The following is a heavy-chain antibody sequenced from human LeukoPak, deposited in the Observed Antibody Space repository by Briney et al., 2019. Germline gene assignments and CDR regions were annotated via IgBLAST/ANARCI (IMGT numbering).Heavy chain of an antibody. J-gene: IGHJ4*02. D-gene: IGHD6-6*01. V-gene: IGHV3-33*01. CDR1: GFTFSSYG. Sequence: GGSLRLSCAASGFTFSSYGMHWVRQAPGKGLEWVAVIWYDGSNKYYADSVKGRFTISRDDSKNTLYLQMNSLRAEDTAVYYCARDFPEYSSSLDYWGQGTLVTVSS. CDR3: ARDFPEYSSSLDY. CDR2: IWYDGSNK.